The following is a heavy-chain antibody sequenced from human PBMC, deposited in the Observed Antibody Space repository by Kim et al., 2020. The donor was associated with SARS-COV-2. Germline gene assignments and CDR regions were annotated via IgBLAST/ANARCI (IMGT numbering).Heavy chain of an antibody. J-gene: IGHJ2*01. Sequence: ADSVKGRFTISRDNSKNMLYLEMNSLRAEDTAIYYCARVRTVGATNWYFDLWGRGTLVTVSS. CDR3: ARVRTVGATNWYFDL. V-gene: IGHV3-23*01. D-gene: IGHD1-26*01.